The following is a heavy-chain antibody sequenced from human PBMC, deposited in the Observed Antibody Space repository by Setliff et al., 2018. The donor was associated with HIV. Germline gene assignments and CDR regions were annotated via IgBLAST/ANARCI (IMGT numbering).Heavy chain of an antibody. CDR3: ARGVRDNSGWSSYYFDY. CDR1: GDSVGSRSYY. Sequence: SETLSLTCTVSGDSVGSRSYYWSWIRQPPGKGLEWIGEVTHSGRTNYNPSLESRVTTSVDTSKKQFSLRLTSVTAADTAVYYCARGVRDNSGWSSYYFDYWGQGTLVTVSS. D-gene: IGHD6-19*01. CDR2: VTHSGRT. J-gene: IGHJ4*02. V-gene: IGHV4-61*01.